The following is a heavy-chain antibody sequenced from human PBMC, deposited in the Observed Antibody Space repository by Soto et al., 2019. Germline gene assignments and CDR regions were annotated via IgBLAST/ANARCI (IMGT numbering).Heavy chain of an antibody. Sequence: PSETLSLTCTVSGGCISSSSYYWGWIRQPPGKGLELIGSIYNSGSTYYNPSLKSRVTLSVDKSKNQFSLKLSSVTAADTAVYYCARDFGYCGSTSCYGWLDPWGQGTLVTVSS. CDR3: ARDFGYCGSTSCYGWLDP. CDR2: IYNSGST. CDR1: GGCISSSSYY. J-gene: IGHJ5*02. V-gene: IGHV4-39*07. D-gene: IGHD2-2*03.